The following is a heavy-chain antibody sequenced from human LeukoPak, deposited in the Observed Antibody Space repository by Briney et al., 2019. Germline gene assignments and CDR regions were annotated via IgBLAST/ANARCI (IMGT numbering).Heavy chain of an antibody. D-gene: IGHD3-16*01. Sequence: GGSLRLSCAASGFTFSSYSMNWVRQAPGKGLEWVSSISSSSSYIYYADSVKGRFTISRDNAKNSLYLQMNSLRAEDTAVYYCARVRRHYDYVWGSSNWFDPWGQGTLVTVSS. V-gene: IGHV3-21*01. CDR2: ISSSSSYI. CDR3: ARVRRHYDYVWGSSNWFDP. CDR1: GFTFSSYS. J-gene: IGHJ5*02.